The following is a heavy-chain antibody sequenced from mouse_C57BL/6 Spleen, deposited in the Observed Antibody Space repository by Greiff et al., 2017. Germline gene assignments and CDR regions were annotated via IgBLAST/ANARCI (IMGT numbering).Heavy chain of an antibody. CDR1: GFTFSSYA. Sequence: EVMLVESGEGLVKPGGSLKLSCAASGFTFSSYAMSLVRQTPEKRLEWVAYISSGGDYIYYAYTVKGRFTISRDNARNTLYLQMSSLKSEDTAMYYCTRDDDGYYYYYAMDYWGQGTSVTVSS. CDR3: TRDDDGYYYYYAMDY. V-gene: IGHV5-9-1*02. J-gene: IGHJ4*01. CDR2: ISSGGDYI. D-gene: IGHD2-3*01.